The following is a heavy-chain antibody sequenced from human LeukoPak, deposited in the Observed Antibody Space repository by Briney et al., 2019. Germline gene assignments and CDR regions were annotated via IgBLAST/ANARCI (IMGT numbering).Heavy chain of an antibody. CDR3: ARHSSWYYDFDY. V-gene: IGHV4-59*08. J-gene: IGHJ4*02. Sequence: SETLSLGCSVSGGSIRNYYWSWIRQPPGEGLEWIGYISYSGNTNYNPSLKSRLTISVDLSTNQLSLKLTSVTGADTAVYYCARHSSWYYDFDYWGQGTLVAVSS. D-gene: IGHD6-13*01. CDR2: ISYSGNT. CDR1: GGSIRNYY.